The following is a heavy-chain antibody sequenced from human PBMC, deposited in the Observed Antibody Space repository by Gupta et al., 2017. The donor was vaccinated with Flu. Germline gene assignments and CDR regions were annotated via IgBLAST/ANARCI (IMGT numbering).Heavy chain of an antibody. D-gene: IGHD6-13*01. CDR2: ISSSGSTI. V-gene: IGHV3-48*03. J-gene: IGHJ3*02. CDR3: ARDAPRIAAAGTVSAFDI. Sequence: NWVRQAPGKGLEWVSYISSSGSTIYDADAAKGRFTISRDNAKNSLYLQMNSLRAEDTAVYYCARDAPRIAAAGTVSAFDIWGQGTMVTVSS.